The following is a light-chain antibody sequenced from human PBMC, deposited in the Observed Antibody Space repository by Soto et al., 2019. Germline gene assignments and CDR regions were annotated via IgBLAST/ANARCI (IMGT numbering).Light chain of an antibody. CDR1: SSNIGNNA. J-gene: IGLJ1*01. V-gene: IGLV1-36*01. Sequence: QSVLTQPPSASEAPRQRVTISCSGSSSNIGNNAVNWYQQLPGKAPKLLIYYDDLLPSGVSDRFSGSKSVTSASLAISGLQSEDEADYYCAAWDDSLNGYVFGTGTKVTVL. CDR3: AAWDDSLNGYV. CDR2: YDD.